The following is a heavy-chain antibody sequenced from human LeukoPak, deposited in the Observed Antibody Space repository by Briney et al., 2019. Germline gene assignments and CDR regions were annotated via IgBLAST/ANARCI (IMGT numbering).Heavy chain of an antibody. V-gene: IGHV3-23*01. CDR3: ARVVAVAGRAFDI. CDR2: ISGGGGNT. Sequence: GGSLRLSCAASKFAFSSYAMSWVRQAPGKGLEWVSAISGGGGNTYYADSVKGRFTISRDNSKNTLYLQMNSLRAEDTAVYYCARVVAVAGRAFDIWGQGTMVTVSS. J-gene: IGHJ3*02. CDR1: KFAFSSYA. D-gene: IGHD6-19*01.